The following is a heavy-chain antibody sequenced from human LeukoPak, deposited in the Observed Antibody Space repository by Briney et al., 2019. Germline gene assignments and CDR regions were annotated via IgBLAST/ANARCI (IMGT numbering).Heavy chain of an antibody. Sequence: SETLSLTCTASGGSISTGVYYWSWIRQHPGKGLEWIGYNTYYNPSLKSRVTISVDTSKGQFSLKLTSVTAADTAVYYCARAILTPSGFVWHFDLWGRGTLVTVSS. CDR2: NT. CDR3: ARAILTPSGFVWHFDL. D-gene: IGHD3-3*01. V-gene: IGHV4-31*03. CDR1: GGSISTGVYY. J-gene: IGHJ2*01.